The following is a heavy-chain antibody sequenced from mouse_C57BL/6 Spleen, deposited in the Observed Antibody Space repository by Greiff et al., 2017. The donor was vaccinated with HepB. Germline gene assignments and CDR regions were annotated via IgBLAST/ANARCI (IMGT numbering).Heavy chain of an antibody. V-gene: IGHV5-16*01. CDR3: ARGGDVDYAMDY. J-gene: IGHJ4*01. D-gene: IGHD3-3*01. Sequence: EVQRVESEGGLVQPGSSMKLSCTASGFTFSDYYMAWVRQVPEKGLEWVANINYDGSSTYYLDSLKSRFIISRDNAKNILYLQMSSLKSEDTATYYCARGGDVDYAMDYWGQGTSVTVSS. CDR1: GFTFSDYY. CDR2: INYDGSST.